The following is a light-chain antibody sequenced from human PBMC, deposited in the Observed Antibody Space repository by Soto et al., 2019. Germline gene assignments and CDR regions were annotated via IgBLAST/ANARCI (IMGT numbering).Light chain of an antibody. CDR3: QQYGSSPPWT. CDR2: EAS. Sequence: EIVLTQSPGTLSSSPGERATLSCRASQSVSSSSLAWYQQNPGQAPRLLIYEASSRATGIPDRFSGSGSGTDFTLTISGLEPEDFAVYYCQQYGSSPPWTFGQGTKVDIK. CDR1: QSVSSSS. J-gene: IGKJ1*01. V-gene: IGKV3-20*01.